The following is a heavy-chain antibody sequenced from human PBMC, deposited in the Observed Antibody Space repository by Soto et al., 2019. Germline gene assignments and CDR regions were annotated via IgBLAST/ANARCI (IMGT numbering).Heavy chain of an antibody. CDR3: ARVNGYCSGGSCYEDYYYGMDV. J-gene: IGHJ6*02. D-gene: IGHD2-15*01. CDR1: GYTFTSYG. CDR2: ISAYNGNT. V-gene: IGHV1-18*01. Sequence: ASVKVSCKASGYTFTSYGISWVRQAPGQGLEWMGWISAYNGNTNYAQKLQGRVTMTTDTSTSTAYMELRSLRSDDTAVYYCARVNGYCSGGSCYEDYYYGMDVWGQGTTVTVSS.